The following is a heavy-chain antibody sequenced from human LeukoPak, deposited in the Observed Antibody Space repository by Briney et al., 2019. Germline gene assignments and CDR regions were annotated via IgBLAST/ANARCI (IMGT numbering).Heavy chain of an antibody. D-gene: IGHD3-9*01. V-gene: IGHV1-24*01. CDR2: FDPEHGEM. CDR3: ATGGPWDLLKY. J-gene: IGHJ4*02. CDR1: GDTLTELS. Sequence: ASVKVSCKVSGDTLTELSTHWVRQAPGKGLEWMGGFDPEHGEMIYAQKLQGRVTMTEDRSTDTAYMELSSLRSEDTAVYYCATGGPWDLLKYWRQGTLVTVSP.